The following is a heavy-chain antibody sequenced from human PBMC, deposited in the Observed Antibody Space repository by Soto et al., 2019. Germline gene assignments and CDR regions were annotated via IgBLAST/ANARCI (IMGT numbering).Heavy chain of an antibody. V-gene: IGHV4-61*05. D-gene: IGHD3-22*01. CDR2: IYYSGST. Sequence: SETLSLTCTVSGGSISSSSYYWSWIRQPPGKGLEWIGYIYYSGSTNYNPSLKSRVTISVDTSKNQFSLKLSSVTAADTAVYYCARLHTLRGYYDSSGYYFDYWGQGTLVTVPQ. CDR3: ARLHTLRGYYDSSGYYFDY. CDR1: GGSISSSSYY. J-gene: IGHJ4*02.